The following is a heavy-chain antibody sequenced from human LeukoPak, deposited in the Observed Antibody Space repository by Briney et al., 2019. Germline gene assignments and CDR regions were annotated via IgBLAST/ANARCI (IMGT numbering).Heavy chain of an antibody. Sequence: GGSLRLSCAVSGLTLDDYCIQWVRQAPAKGREWVAVISWVGGSTYYGDFVKGRLTISRDNRKNSLYLQMNSLRAEDTALYYCAKDMRPEMAKQFMRGLPGHYYYYMYVWGKGTTVTVSS. V-gene: IGHV3-43D*03. CDR3: AKDMRPEMAKQFMRGLPGHYYYYMYV. J-gene: IGHJ6*03. D-gene: IGHD5-24*01. CDR2: ISWVGGST. CDR1: GLTLDDYC.